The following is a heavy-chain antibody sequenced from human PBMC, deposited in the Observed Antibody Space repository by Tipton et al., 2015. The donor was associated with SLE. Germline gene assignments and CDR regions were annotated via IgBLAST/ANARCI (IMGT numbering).Heavy chain of an antibody. Sequence: TLSLTCTVSGGSISSGSYYWSWIRQRPGKGLEWIGYMYDSGSTTYNPSLKSRVTISVDASKNQFSLNLSSVTAADTAVYYCARGAYFYYDMDVWGQGTTVIVSS. J-gene: IGHJ6*02. CDR1: GGSISSGSYY. CDR3: ARGAYFYYDMDV. CDR2: MYDSGST. D-gene: IGHD3-16*01. V-gene: IGHV4-61*01.